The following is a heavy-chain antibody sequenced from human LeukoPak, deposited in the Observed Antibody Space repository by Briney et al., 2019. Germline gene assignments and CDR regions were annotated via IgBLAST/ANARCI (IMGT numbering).Heavy chain of an antibody. V-gene: IGHV1-46*01. J-gene: IGHJ3*01. CDR3: ARDMSTAVTPISYAFDV. CDR1: ENTFTNYH. CDR2: INPNGGRT. Sequence: ASVKVSCKASENTFTNYHMHWVRQAPGQGLEWLGIINPNGGRTAYAQNFQGRVSMTRDTSTTTVYMELSSLRSDDTAVYYCARDMSTAVTPISYAFDVWGQGTMVTASS. D-gene: IGHD4-23*01.